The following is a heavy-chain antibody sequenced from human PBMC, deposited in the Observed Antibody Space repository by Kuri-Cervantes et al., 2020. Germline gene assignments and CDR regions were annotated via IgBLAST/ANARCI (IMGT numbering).Heavy chain of an antibody. J-gene: IGHJ5*02. Sequence: ASVKVSCKASGYTFTSYDINWVRQATGQGLEWMGWMNPNSGNTGYAQKFQGRVTMTRNTSISTAYMELSSLRSEDTAVYYCARGRGVREAPRHWFDPWGQGTLVTVSS. CDR3: ARGRGVREAPRHWFDP. D-gene: IGHD3-10*01. CDR1: GYTFTSYD. CDR2: MNPNSGNT. V-gene: IGHV1-8*02.